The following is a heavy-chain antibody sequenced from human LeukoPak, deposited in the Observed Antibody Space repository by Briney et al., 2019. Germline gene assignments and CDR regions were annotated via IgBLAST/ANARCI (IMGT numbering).Heavy chain of an antibody. J-gene: IGHJ4*02. Sequence: ASVKVSCKASGYTSTSYYMHWLRQAPGQGLEWMGIINPSGGSTSYAQKFQGRVTMTRDTSTSTVYMELSSLRSEDTAVYYCARDFTRIYYYDSSGYYFTGNYWGQGTLVTVSS. D-gene: IGHD3-22*01. V-gene: IGHV1-46*01. CDR2: INPSGGST. CDR3: ARDFTRIYYYDSSGYYFTGNY. CDR1: GYTSTSYY.